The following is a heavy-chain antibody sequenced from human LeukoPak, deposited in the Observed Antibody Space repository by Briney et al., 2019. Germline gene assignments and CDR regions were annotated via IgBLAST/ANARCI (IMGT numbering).Heavy chain of an antibody. V-gene: IGHV1-69*13. CDR1: GGTFSSYA. Sequence: SVKVSCKASGGTFSSYAISWVRQAPGQWLEWMGGIIPIFGTANYAQKFQGRVTITADESTSTAYMELSSLRSEDTAVYYCARDVSGRWELPSYYGMDVWGQGTTVTVSS. CDR2: IIPIFGTA. CDR3: ARDVSGRWELPSYYGMDV. J-gene: IGHJ6*02. D-gene: IGHD1-26*01.